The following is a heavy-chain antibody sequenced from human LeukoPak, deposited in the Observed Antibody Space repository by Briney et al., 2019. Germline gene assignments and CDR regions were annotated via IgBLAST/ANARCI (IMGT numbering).Heavy chain of an antibody. D-gene: IGHD2-8*01. V-gene: IGHV3-48*03. CDR3: ARGSMEAAFDI. CDR2: ISSSGSTI. CDR1: GFTFSSYE. J-gene: IGHJ3*02. Sequence: GGSLRLSCAASGFTFSSYEMNWVRQAPGKGLEWVSYISSSGSTIYYADSVKGRFTTSRDNAKNSLYLQMNSLRAEDTAVYYCARGSMEAAFDIWGQGTMVTVSS.